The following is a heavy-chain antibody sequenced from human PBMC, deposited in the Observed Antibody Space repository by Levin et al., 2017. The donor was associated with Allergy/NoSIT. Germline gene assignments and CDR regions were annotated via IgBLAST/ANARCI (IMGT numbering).Heavy chain of an antibody. CDR2: IYYSGST. Sequence: SQTLSLTCTVSGGSISSYYWSWIRQPPGKGLEWIGYIYYSGSTNYNPSLKSRVTISVDTSKNQFSLKLSSVTAADTAVYYCAAEHHTSIIRHWGQGTLVTVSS. J-gene: IGHJ4*02. D-gene: IGHD3-10*01. V-gene: IGHV4-59*01. CDR1: GGSISSYY. CDR3: AAEHHTSIIRH.